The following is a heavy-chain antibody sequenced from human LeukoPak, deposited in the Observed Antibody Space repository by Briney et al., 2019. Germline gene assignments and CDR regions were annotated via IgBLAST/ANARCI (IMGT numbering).Heavy chain of an antibody. V-gene: IGHV4-34*01. D-gene: IGHD3-10*01. Sequence: SETLSLTCAVYGGSFSGYYWSWIRQPPGKGLEWIGEINHSGSTNYNPSLKSRVTISVDTSKNQFSLKLSSVTAADTAVYYCARHPAYYYGSGSYYSSRYYYYMDVWGKGTTVTISS. CDR2: INHSGST. J-gene: IGHJ6*03. CDR3: ARHPAYYYGSGSYYSSRYYYYMDV. CDR1: GGSFSGYY.